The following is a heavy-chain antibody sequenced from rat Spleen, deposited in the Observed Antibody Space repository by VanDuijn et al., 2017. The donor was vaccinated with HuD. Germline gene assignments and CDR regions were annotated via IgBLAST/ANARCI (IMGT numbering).Heavy chain of an antibody. CDR3: TRDLYLGFAY. D-gene: IGHD2-1*01. V-gene: IGHV5-7*01. Sequence: EVQLVESGGGLVQPGRSLKLSCVASGFTFSDYNMAWVRQAPKKGLEWVATISYDGSSTYYRDSVKGRFTISRDNAQSTLYLQMHSLRSEDTATYYCTRDLYLGFAYWGQGTLVTVSS. CDR1: GFTFSDYN. J-gene: IGHJ3*01. CDR2: ISYDGSST.